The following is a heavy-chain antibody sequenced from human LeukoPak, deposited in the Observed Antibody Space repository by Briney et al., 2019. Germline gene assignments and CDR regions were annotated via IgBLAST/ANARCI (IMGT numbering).Heavy chain of an antibody. D-gene: IGHD4-17*01. CDR3: ARASRPTVTIDPYYFDY. V-gene: IGHV1-2*02. CDR1: GYTFTGCY. J-gene: IGHJ4*02. CDR2: IYPNSGGT. Sequence: ASVKVSCKASGYTFTGCYMHWVRQAPGQGLEWMGWIYPNSGGTNYPQKFQGRVTMTRDTSISTAYMELSRLRSDDTAVYYCARASRPTVTIDPYYFDYWGQGTLVTVSS.